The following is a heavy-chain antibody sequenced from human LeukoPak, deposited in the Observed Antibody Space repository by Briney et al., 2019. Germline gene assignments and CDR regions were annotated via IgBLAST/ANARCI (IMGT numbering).Heavy chain of an antibody. CDR1: GFNFRRFW. J-gene: IGHJ4*02. Sequence: PGGPLRLSCAASGFNFRRFWMSWVRQAPGKGLEWVTNISPDGNEKSYVDSVKGRFTISRDNAKNSVHLQMNSLRAEDTAVYYCAARAITDRPYYLDNWGRGTLVTVSS. CDR3: AARAITDRPYYLDN. D-gene: IGHD6-6*01. CDR2: ISPDGNEK. V-gene: IGHV3-7*01.